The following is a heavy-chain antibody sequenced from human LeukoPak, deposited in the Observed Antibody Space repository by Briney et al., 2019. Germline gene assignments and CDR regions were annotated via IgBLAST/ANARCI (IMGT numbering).Heavy chain of an antibody. CDR3: AKGGKLDVTPFDY. V-gene: IGHV3-23*01. CDR1: GFTFTSYS. Sequence: GGSLRLSCAASGFTFTSYSMNWVRQAPGKGLEWVSTISGGGGSTYYADSVKGRFTISRDNSKNTLYLQVNSLRAEDTAVYYCAKGGKLDVTPFDYWGQGTLVPVPS. J-gene: IGHJ4*02. D-gene: IGHD3-16*01. CDR2: ISGGGGST.